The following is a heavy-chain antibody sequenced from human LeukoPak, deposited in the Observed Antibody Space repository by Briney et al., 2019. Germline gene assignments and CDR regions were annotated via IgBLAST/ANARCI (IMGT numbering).Heavy chain of an antibody. Sequence: GESLKISCQGPGYSFNSYWIGWVRQLPGKGLEWMGLIYPRDSDTIYSPSFQGLATLSVDKSLNTAYLQWSSLKASDTAIYYCARMTGDYERTPFDYWGQGTLVTVSS. CDR3: ARMTGDYERTPFDY. CDR2: IYPRDSDT. J-gene: IGHJ4*02. D-gene: IGHD4-17*01. V-gene: IGHV5-51*01. CDR1: GYSFNSYW.